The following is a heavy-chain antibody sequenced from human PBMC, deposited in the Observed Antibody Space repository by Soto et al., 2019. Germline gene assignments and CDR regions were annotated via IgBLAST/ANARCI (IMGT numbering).Heavy chain of an antibody. CDR1: VSTMPSSG. Sequence: XSEEASWEAPVSTMPSSGISWLRPTPGQALEWMGWMSAYNRNTNYAQQLQGRVTITTDTARDTAYMELRSMRSDDTAVDYWATVGVIASRHHYWFDTWRQGNLCTVSS. V-gene: IGHV1-18*01. J-gene: IGHJ5*02. CDR2: MSAYNRNT. D-gene: IGHD2-21*01. CDR3: ATVGVIASRHHYWFDT.